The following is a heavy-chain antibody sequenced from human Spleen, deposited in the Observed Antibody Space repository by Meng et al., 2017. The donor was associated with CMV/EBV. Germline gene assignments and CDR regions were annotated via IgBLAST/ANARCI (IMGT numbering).Heavy chain of an antibody. CDR1: TFSDYY. Sequence: TFSDYYMSWIRQAPGKGLEWISCIGSSGGPIYYADSVKGRFTISRDNAKNSLYLQMNSLRAEDTAVYYCARGQYCTITTCYTRPPDYWGQGTLVTVSS. V-gene: IGHV3-11*01. CDR2: IGSSGGPI. D-gene: IGHD2-2*02. CDR3: ARGQYCTITTCYTRPPDY. J-gene: IGHJ4*02.